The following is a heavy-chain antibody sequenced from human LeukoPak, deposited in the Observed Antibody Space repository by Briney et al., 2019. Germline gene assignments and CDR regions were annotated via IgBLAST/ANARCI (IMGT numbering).Heavy chain of an antibody. CDR2: ICYDGSKK. Sequence: GWALRLSCASSGFTFSSYGMHWVRQAPGKGLYGVALICYDGSKKYYAYSVKGRFTISRDNSKNTLYLQMNSLRAEDTAVYYCAKDWRRYCSSTSCCPFDYWGQGTLVTVSS. CDR3: AKDWRRYCSSTSCCPFDY. CDR1: GFTFSSYG. J-gene: IGHJ4*02. D-gene: IGHD2-2*01. V-gene: IGHV3-30*02.